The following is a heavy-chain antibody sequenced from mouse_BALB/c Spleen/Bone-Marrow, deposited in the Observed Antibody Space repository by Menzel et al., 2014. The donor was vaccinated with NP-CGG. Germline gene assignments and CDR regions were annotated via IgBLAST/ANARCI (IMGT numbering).Heavy chain of an antibody. CDR2: INPSSGYT. Sequence: QVQLKQSGAELARPWASVKMSCRASGYTFTTYTMHWVKQRPGQGLEWIGYINPSSGYTYYNQKFKDKATLTADKSSSAAYLQLSSLTSEDSAVYYCARVYGNYDAMDYWGQGTSVTVSS. D-gene: IGHD2-1*01. CDR1: GYTFTTYT. J-gene: IGHJ4*01. CDR3: ARVYGNYDAMDY. V-gene: IGHV1-4*01.